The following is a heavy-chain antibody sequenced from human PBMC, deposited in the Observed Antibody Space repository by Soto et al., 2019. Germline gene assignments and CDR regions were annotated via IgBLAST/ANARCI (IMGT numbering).Heavy chain of an antibody. Sequence: LVESLKISCNGSGYSFTSDWIGRVRQMPWKGLEWMGIIYPGDSDTRYSPSFQGQVTISADKSISTAYLQWSSLKASDTAMYYCARGYYYDSSGYYYHFFDYWGQGTLVTVSS. D-gene: IGHD3-22*01. CDR2: IYPGDSDT. J-gene: IGHJ4*02. CDR1: GYSFTSDW. V-gene: IGHV5-51*01. CDR3: ARGYYYDSSGYYYHFFDY.